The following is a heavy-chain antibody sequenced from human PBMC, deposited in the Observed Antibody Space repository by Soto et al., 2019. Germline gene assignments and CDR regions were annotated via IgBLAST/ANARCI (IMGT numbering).Heavy chain of an antibody. CDR3: ARYDSSGYYWPYYYYGLDV. J-gene: IGHJ6*02. V-gene: IGHV3-48*03. Sequence: SLRLSCVASGFTFSSYGMNWVRQGPGKGLEWLSFISKSGTTTYYADSVKGRFTISRDNAKNSLYLQMNSLRAEDTAVYYCARYDSSGYYWPYYYYGLDVWGQGTTVTVSS. D-gene: IGHD3-22*01. CDR1: GFTFSSYG. CDR2: ISKSGTTT.